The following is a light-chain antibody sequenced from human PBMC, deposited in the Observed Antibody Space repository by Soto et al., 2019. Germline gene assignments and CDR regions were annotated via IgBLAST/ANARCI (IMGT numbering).Light chain of an antibody. CDR1: QSIGSY. J-gene: IGKJ3*01. CDR3: QQRNFWPLT. Sequence: ENVLTQSPATLSLSPGERATLSCRASQSIGSYLAWYQQKPGQAPRLLIYDASNRAPGIPARFSGSGSETDFTLTSDSLEPEDFAVYYCQQRNFWPLTCGPGTRVEI. V-gene: IGKV3-11*01. CDR2: DAS.